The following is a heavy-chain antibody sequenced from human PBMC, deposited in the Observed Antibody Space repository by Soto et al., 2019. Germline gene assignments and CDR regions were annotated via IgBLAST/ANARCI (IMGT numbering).Heavy chain of an antibody. J-gene: IGHJ4*02. D-gene: IGHD4-17*01. CDR2: IYYSGSP. Sequence: QVRLQESGPGLVTPSQTLSLTCTVSGGSISSGNYYWSWIRQHSGKGLEWIGYIYYSGSPYYNPSLKSRVTISVDTSKNQFSLKLSSVTAADTAVYYCARDSATVTTSTFDYWGQGTQVTVSS. V-gene: IGHV4-31*03. CDR1: GGSISSGNYY. CDR3: ARDSATVTTSTFDY.